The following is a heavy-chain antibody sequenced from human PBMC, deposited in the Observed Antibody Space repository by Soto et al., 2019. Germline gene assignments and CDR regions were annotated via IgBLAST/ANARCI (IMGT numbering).Heavy chain of an antibody. Sequence: SETLSLTCSVSGGCICNSPYYWAWIRQSPGRGLEWIGSIHYGGRAYYNPSLKSRVTISVDTSKNHFSMTVNSVTAADTAVYLCARENRRQLVRYGMDVWGQGTTVTV. CDR3: ARENRRQLVRYGMDV. D-gene: IGHD6-13*01. J-gene: IGHJ6*02. CDR1: GGCICNSPYY. V-gene: IGHV4-39*02. CDR2: IHYGGRA.